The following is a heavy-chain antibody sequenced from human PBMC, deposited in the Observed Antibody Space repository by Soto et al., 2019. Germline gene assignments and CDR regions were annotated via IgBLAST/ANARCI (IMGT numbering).Heavy chain of an antibody. CDR3: ATSFRYLDN. CDR1: GFTPTTTP. J-gene: IGHJ4*02. CDR2: ISGTASRT. V-gene: IGHV3-23*01. Sequence: HPGGSLRLSCAGSGFTPTTTPLSWVRQPPGRGLEWVTTISGTASRTYYVDSVKGRFFISRDNSKNTMTLQMNNLTVDDTAVYYCATSFRYLDNWGQGTRVTVSS. D-gene: IGHD3-9*01.